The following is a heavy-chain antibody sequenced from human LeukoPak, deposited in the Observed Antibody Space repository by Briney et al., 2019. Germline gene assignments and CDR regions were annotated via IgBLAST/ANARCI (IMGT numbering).Heavy chain of an antibody. V-gene: IGHV1-69*06. CDR1: GGTFISYA. CDR3: ARNGRDCSSTSCYNWFDP. D-gene: IGHD2-2*01. Sequence: SVTVSCKASGGTFISYAISWVRQAPGQGLEWMGRIIPIFGTANYAQKFQGRVTITADKSTSTAYMELSSLRSEDTAVYYCARNGRDCSSTSCYNWFDPWGQGTLVTVSS. J-gene: IGHJ5*02. CDR2: IIPIFGTA.